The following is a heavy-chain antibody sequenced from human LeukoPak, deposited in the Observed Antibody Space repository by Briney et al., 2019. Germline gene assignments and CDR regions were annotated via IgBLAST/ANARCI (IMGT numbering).Heavy chain of an antibody. Sequence: GGSLRLSCAASGLTFSNAWMSWVRQAPGKGLEWVGRIKTKASGGPTDYAAPVEGRFTISRDDSENTLYLQMSSLKTEDTAVCYCATVRDSSWHGLDYWGQGTLVTVSP. CDR3: ATVRDSSWHGLDY. V-gene: IGHV3-15*01. CDR1: GLTFSNAW. D-gene: IGHD6-13*01. J-gene: IGHJ4*02. CDR2: IKTKASGGPT.